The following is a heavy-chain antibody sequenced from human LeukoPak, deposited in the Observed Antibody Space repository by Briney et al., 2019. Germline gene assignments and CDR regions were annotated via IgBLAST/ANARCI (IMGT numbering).Heavy chain of an antibody. D-gene: IGHD1-1*01. V-gene: IGHV3-30*02. CDR1: GFTFTDYS. J-gene: IGHJ4*02. Sequence: PGGSLRLSCAASGFTFTDYSIHWVRQAPGKGLEWVAFIRYDGTIKYYADSVKGRFTISRDNSRNTLYLQMNSLRTEDTAVYYCAKEGTASKPSDLDYWGQGTLVTVSS. CDR2: IRYDGTIK. CDR3: AKEGTASKPSDLDY.